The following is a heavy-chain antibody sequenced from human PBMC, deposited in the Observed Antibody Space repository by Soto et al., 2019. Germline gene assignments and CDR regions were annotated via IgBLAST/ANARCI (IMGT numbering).Heavy chain of an antibody. Sequence: QVQLQESGPGLVKPSGTLSLTCAVSGGSISSSNWWSWVRQPPGKGLEWIGEIYHSGSTNYNPSLKSRVTISVDKSKNQFSLKLSSVTAADTAVYYCARDRHDYVWGSYRFDAFDIWGQGTMVTVSS. V-gene: IGHV4-4*02. CDR3: ARDRHDYVWGSYRFDAFDI. D-gene: IGHD3-16*02. CDR2: IYHSGST. CDR1: GGSISSSNW. J-gene: IGHJ3*02.